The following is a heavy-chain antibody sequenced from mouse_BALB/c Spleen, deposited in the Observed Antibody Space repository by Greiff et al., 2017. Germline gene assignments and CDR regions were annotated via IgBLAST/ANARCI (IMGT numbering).Heavy chain of an antibody. CDR1: GDSITSGY. Sequence: EVKLMESGPSLVKPSQTLSLTCSVTGDSITSGYWNWIRKFPGNKLEYMGYISYSGSTYYNPSLKSRISITRDTSKNQYYLQMNSVTTEDTATYYCAGGASTMITTPFAYWGQGTLVTVSA. V-gene: IGHV3-8*02. D-gene: IGHD2-4*01. CDR3: AGGASTMITTPFAY. J-gene: IGHJ3*01. CDR2: ISYSGST.